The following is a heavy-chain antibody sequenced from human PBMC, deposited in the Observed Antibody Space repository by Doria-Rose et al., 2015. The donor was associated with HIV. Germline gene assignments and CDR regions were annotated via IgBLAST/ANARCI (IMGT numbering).Heavy chain of an antibody. CDR3: ARIKSSRWYHKYYFDF. CDR2: ILADDER. Sequence: QVQLVESGPVLVKPTETLTLTCTVSGVSLSSPGMGVSWIRQPPGKALEWLANILADDERYYKTSLKSRLTISRGTSKSQVVLTMTDMDPVDTATYYCARIKSSRWYHKYYFDFWGQGTLVIVSA. D-gene: IGHD6-13*01. CDR1: GVSLSSPGMG. V-gene: IGHV2-26*01. J-gene: IGHJ4*02.